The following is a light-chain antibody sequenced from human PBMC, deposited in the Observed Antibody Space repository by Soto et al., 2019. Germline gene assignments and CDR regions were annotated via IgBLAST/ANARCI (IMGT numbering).Light chain of an antibody. V-gene: IGLV1-44*01. Sequence: QSVLTQPPSASGTPGQRVTISCSGSSSNIGSNTVNWYQQLPGTAPKLLIYSNNQRPSGVPDRFSGSKSGTSASLAISGLQSEDAADYYCAAWDDSLNAFYVFGTGTKLTVL. CDR3: AAWDDSLNAFYV. CDR2: SNN. CDR1: SSNIGSNT. J-gene: IGLJ1*01.